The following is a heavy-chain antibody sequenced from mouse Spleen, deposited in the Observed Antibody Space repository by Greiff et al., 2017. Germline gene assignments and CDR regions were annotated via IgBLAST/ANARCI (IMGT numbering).Heavy chain of an antibody. D-gene: IGHD2-1*01. V-gene: IGHV1-69*01. CDR2: IDPSDSYT. Sequence: QVQLKQPGAELVMPGASVKLSCKASGYTFTSYWMHWVKQRPGQGLEWIGEIDPSDSYTNYNQKFKGKATLTVDKSSSTAYMQLSSLTSEDSAVYYCARLPSGNPFDYWGQGTTLTVSS. CDR1: GYTFTSYW. J-gene: IGHJ2*01. CDR3: ARLPSGNPFDY.